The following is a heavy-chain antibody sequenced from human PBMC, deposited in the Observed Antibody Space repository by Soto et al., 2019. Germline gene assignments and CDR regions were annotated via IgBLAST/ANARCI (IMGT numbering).Heavy chain of an antibody. CDR1: GASMNSYH. V-gene: IGHV4-4*07. CDR2: IHSSGST. Sequence: SETLSLTCTVSGASMNSYHWSWIRQPAGKGLEWIGHIHSSGSTNYNPSLKSRVTMSVDTSKNQFSLRLMSLTAADTAVYYCARDQGVAAAGITWFDPWGQGSLVTVPS. J-gene: IGHJ5*02. D-gene: IGHD6-13*01. CDR3: ARDQGVAAAGITWFDP.